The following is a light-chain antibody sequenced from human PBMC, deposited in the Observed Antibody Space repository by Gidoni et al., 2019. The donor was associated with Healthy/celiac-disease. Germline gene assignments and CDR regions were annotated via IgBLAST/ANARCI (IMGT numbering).Light chain of an antibody. V-gene: IGKV1-27*01. CDR1: QGISNY. CDR2: AAY. Sequence: DIQMTQSPSSLSASVGDRFTITCRASQGISNYLAWYQQKPGKVPKLLIYAAYTLQSGVPSRLSGSGSGTDVTLTIISRQPEDVATYYCQKDNSATPLTFGGGTKVEIK. J-gene: IGKJ4*01. CDR3: QKDNSATPLT.